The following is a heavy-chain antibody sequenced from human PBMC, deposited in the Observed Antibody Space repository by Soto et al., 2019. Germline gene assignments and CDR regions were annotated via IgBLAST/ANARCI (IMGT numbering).Heavy chain of an antibody. CDR3: ARDLRYYDILTGHHGFDY. J-gene: IGHJ4*02. CDR1: GYTFTSYY. CDR2: INPSGGST. V-gene: IGHV1-46*01. Sequence: ASVKVSCKASGYTFTSYYMHWVRQATGQGLEWMGIINPSGGSTSYAQKFQGRVTMTRDTSTSTVYMELSSLRSEDTAVYYCARDLRYYDILTGHHGFDYWGQGTLVTVSS. D-gene: IGHD3-9*01.